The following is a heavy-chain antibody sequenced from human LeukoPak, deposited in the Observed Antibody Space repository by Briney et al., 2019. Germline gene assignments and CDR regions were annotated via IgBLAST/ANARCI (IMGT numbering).Heavy chain of an antibody. J-gene: IGHJ6*02. Sequence: PSETLSLTCTVSGGSISSIISYWGWIRQPPGKGLEWIGSMYYSGGTYYSPSLKSRVTISIDTSKNQFSLRLSSVTAADTAVYYCAGGTDGMDVWGQGTTVTVSS. CDR2: MYYSGGT. CDR1: GGSISSIISY. V-gene: IGHV4-39*07. D-gene: IGHD3-16*01. CDR3: AGGTDGMDV.